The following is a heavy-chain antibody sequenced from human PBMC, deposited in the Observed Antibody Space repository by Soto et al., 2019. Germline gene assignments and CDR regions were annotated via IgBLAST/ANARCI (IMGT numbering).Heavy chain of an antibody. CDR3: ARMYSSGSGWFHP. J-gene: IGHJ5*02. CDR2: FYSSGSI. D-gene: IGHD6-19*01. Sequence: SETLSLTCFVSGYSITAGGYYWSCIRHHPGKGLEWIGSFYSSGSIIYNPSLRRRVSISGDTSSNQFSMSLTSVTAADTARYYCARMYSSGSGWFHPWGQGTLVTVSS. CDR1: GYSITAGGYY. V-gene: IGHV4-31*03.